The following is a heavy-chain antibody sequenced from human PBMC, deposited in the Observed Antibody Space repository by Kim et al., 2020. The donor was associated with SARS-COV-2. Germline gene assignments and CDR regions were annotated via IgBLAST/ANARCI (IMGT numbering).Heavy chain of an antibody. J-gene: IGHJ3*02. V-gene: IGHV4-39*07. CDR3: ARFSRFITMIVVQLAFDI. Sequence: SETLSLTCTVSGGSISSSSYYWGWIRQPPGKGLEWIGSIYYSGSTYYNPSLKSRVTISVDTSKNQFSLKLSSVTAADTAVYYCARFSRFITMIVVQLAFDIWGQGTMVTVSS. CDR2: IYYSGST. CDR1: GGSISSSSYY. D-gene: IGHD3-22*01.